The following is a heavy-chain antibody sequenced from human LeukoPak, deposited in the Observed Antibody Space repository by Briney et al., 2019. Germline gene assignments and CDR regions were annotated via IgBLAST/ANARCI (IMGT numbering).Heavy chain of an antibody. CDR3: ARDTYEPGLIDF. V-gene: IGHV3-21*05. J-gene: IGHJ4*02. Sequence: GGSLRLSCAASGFTFSLYAMNWVRQAQGKGLEWISYIHSGSSDIHYTQSVRGRFIISRDNAKNTLYLQMNSLRAEDTAVYFCARDTYEPGLIDFWGQGTLVSVSS. CDR1: GFTFSLYA. D-gene: IGHD3-3*01. CDR2: IHSGSSDI.